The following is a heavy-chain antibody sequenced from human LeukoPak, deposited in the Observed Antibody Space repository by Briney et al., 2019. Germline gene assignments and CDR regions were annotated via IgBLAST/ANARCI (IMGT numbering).Heavy chain of an antibody. D-gene: IGHD3-3*01. CDR1: GYTLTELS. CDR2: FDPEDGET. V-gene: IGHV1-24*01. CDR3: ATVSFGVVIIGDGFDY. J-gene: IGHJ4*02. Sequence: ASVKVSCKVSGYTLTELSMHWVRQAPGKGLEWMGGFDPEDGETIYAQKFQGRVTMTEDTSTDTAYMELSSLRSEDTAVYYCATVSFGVVIIGDGFDYWGQGTLVTVSS.